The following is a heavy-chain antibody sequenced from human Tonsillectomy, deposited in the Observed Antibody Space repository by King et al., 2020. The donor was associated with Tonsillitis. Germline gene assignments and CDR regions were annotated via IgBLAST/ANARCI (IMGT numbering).Heavy chain of an antibody. CDR1: GYSLTDYW. V-gene: IGHV5-51*01. J-gene: IGHJ6*02. CDR2: IFPGDSDT. CDR3: AILPLIVTTIPLRYRMDV. Sequence: VQLVESGAEVKKPGGSLKISCTGSGYSLTDYWIAWVRQMPGKGLEWMGIIFPGDSDTRYSPSFQGQVTFSADKSISTAYMQWSSLKASDTAMYDCAILPLIVTTIPLRYRMDVWGQGTTVTVSS. D-gene: IGHD5-12*01.